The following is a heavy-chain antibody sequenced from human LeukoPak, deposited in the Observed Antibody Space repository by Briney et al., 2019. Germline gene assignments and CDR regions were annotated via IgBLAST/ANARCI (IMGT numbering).Heavy chain of an antibody. J-gene: IGHJ4*02. Sequence: ASVKVSCEASGYTFTGYYLHWVRQAPGQGLEWMGWINPKSGGTNSVQKFQGRVTMTMDTSISTAYMELSRLRSDDTAVYYCAREVDSYFDYWGQGTLVTVSS. CDR1: GYTFTGYY. CDR3: AREVDSYFDY. CDR2: INPKSGGT. V-gene: IGHV1-2*02. D-gene: IGHD3/OR15-3a*01.